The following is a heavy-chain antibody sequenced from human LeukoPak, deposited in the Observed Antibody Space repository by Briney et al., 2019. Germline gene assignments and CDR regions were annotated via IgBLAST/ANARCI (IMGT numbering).Heavy chain of an antibody. D-gene: IGHD6-13*01. CDR3: AREYSSSWSYNTFDY. Sequence: GGSLRLSCAASGFTFSSYAMHWVRQAPGKGLEWVAVISYDGSNKYYADSVKGRFTISRDNSKNTLYLQMNSLRAEDTAVYYCAREYSSSWSYNTFDYWGQGILVTVSS. CDR2: ISYDGSNK. CDR1: GFTFSSYA. V-gene: IGHV3-30*04. J-gene: IGHJ4*02.